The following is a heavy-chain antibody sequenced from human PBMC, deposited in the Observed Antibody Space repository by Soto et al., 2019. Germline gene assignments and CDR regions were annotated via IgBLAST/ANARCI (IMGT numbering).Heavy chain of an antibody. Sequence: SETLSLTCTVSGGAISGYYWTWIRQSAGKGLEWIGRIYSSGGTKYNPSLQSRVTMSLDTSKNQFSLRLSSVTAADTAVYYCARGQRFSDSFDPWGQGTLVTVS. CDR1: GGAISGYY. D-gene: IGHD3-3*01. J-gene: IGHJ5*02. CDR2: IYSSGGT. V-gene: IGHV4-4*07. CDR3: ARGQRFSDSFDP.